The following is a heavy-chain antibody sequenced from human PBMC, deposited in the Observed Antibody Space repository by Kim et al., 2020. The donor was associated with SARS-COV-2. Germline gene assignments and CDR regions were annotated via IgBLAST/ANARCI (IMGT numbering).Heavy chain of an antibody. V-gene: IGHV1-46*01. D-gene: IGHD3-22*01. CDR2: INPSGGST. Sequence: ASVKVSCKASGYTFTSYYMHWVRQAPGQGLEWMGIINPSGGSTSYAQKFQGRVTMTRDTSTSTVYMELSSLRSEDTAVYYCARDTSPELEYDSSGDRGPGDYWGQGTLVTVSS. CDR3: ARDTSPELEYDSSGDRGPGDY. CDR1: GYTFTSYY. J-gene: IGHJ4*02.